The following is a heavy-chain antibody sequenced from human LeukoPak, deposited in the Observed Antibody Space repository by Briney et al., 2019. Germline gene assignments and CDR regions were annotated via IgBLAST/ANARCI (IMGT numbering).Heavy chain of an antibody. V-gene: IGHV3-33*06. J-gene: IGHJ5*02. CDR1: GFTFSSYG. CDR3: AKDPNYYGSGTLPPFDP. Sequence: GGSLRLSCAASGFTFSSYGMHWVRQAPGKGLEWVAVIWYDGSNKYYADSVKGRFTISRDNSKNTLYLQMNSLRAEDTAVYYCAKDPNYYGSGTLPPFDPWGQGTLVTVSS. D-gene: IGHD3-10*01. CDR2: IWYDGSNK.